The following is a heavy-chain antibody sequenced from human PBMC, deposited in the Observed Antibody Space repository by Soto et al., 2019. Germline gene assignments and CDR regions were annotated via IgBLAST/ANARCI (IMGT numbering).Heavy chain of an antibody. CDR1: GGSLSGYY. CDR3: VSSDYDFWSGYFDY. D-gene: IGHD3-3*01. V-gene: IGHV4-34*01. Sequence: PSETLSLTCAVYGGSLSGYYWSWIRQPPGKGLEWIGEINHSGSTNYNPSLKSRVTISVDTSKNQFSLKLSSVTAADTAVYYCVSSDYDFWSGYFDYWGQGTLVTVSS. J-gene: IGHJ4*02. CDR2: INHSGST.